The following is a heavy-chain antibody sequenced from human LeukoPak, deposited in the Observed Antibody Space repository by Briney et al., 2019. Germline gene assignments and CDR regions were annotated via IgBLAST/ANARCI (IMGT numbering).Heavy chain of an antibody. J-gene: IGHJ4*02. CDR3: ARGAPGF. V-gene: IGHV4-34*01. CDR1: GGSFSDYH. CDR2: ISHSGTT. Sequence: SETLSLTCAVYGGSFSDYHWTRIRQSPGKRLEWIGQISHSGTTRYNPSFNSRVTMSVDTSKNQFSLKLTSVTAADTAIYYCARGAPGFWGQGTLVTVSS.